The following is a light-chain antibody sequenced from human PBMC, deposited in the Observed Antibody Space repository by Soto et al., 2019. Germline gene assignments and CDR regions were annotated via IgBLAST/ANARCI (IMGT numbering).Light chain of an antibody. V-gene: IGKV3D-20*02. CDR3: QQRSNV. CDR2: GAS. J-gene: IGKJ5*01. Sequence: SVLTQSPVTISLIAGERATLSCRASQSVSSSYLAWYQQTPGQAPRLLIYGASNRATGIPARFSGSGSGTDFTLTISSLEPEDFAVYYCQQRSNVFGQGTRLEI. CDR1: QSVSSSY.